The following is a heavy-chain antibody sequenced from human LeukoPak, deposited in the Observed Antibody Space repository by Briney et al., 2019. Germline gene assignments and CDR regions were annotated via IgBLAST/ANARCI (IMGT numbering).Heavy chain of an antibody. Sequence: ASVKVSCKASGYTFTGYYMHWVRQAPGQGLEWMGWIHPNSGDTKYAQKFQGRVTVTRDTSVNTVYMEVSRLRSDDTAVYYCARGRDTGETTPPLGYWGQGTLVTVSS. CDR3: ARGRDTGETTPPLGY. V-gene: IGHV1-2*02. D-gene: IGHD1-1*01. CDR2: IHPNSGDT. CDR1: GYTFTGYY. J-gene: IGHJ4*02.